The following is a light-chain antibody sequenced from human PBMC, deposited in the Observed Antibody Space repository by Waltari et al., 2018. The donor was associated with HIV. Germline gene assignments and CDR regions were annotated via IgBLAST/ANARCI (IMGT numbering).Light chain of an antibody. Sequence: QSLLTQPPSVSAAPGQKVTIPCSGSSSNIGNNYVSWYQQLPGTAPKLLIYENHKRPSGIPDRFSGSKSGTSAALAITGLQTGDEADYYCGTWDDSLGAGFFGGGTKLTVL. V-gene: IGLV1-51*02. CDR3: GTWDDSLGAGF. J-gene: IGLJ2*01. CDR1: SSNIGNNY. CDR2: ENH.